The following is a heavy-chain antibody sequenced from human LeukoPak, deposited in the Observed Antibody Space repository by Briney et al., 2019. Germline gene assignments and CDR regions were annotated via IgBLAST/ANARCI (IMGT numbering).Heavy chain of an antibody. CDR2: IYYSGST. CDR1: GDSVTSGSYY. V-gene: IGHV4-61*01. D-gene: IGHD1-20*01. J-gene: IGHJ3*02. CDR3: AREGYDWKETFDI. Sequence: SETLPLTCTVSGDSVTSGSYYWSWIRQPPGKGLEWIGYIYYSGSTNYNPSLKSRVVISIDTSKNQFSLKLSSVTAADTAVYYCAREGYDWKETFDIWGQGTMVTVSS.